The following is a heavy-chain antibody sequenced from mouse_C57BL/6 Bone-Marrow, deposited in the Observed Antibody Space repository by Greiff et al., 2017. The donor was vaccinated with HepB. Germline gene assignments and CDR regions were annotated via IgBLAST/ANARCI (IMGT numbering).Heavy chain of an antibody. Sequence: QVQLKESGPGLVQPSQSLSITCTVSGFSLTSYGVHWVRQSPGKGLEWLGVIWSGGSTDYNAAFISRLSISKDNSKSQVFFKMNSQQADDTAIYYCATYYSNYEAMDYWGQGTSVTVSS. CDR3: ATYYSNYEAMDY. CDR1: GFSLTSYG. CDR2: IWSGGST. V-gene: IGHV2-2*01. D-gene: IGHD2-5*01. J-gene: IGHJ4*01.